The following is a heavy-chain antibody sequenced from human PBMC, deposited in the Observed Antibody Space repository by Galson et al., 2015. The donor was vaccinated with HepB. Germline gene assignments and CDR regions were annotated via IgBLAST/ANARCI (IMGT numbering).Heavy chain of an antibody. D-gene: IGHD1-26*01. CDR1: GFTFSSYA. V-gene: IGHV3-30-3*02. CDR2: ISYDGST. CDR3: AKKWETPSYYYLDV. Sequence: LRLSCAASGFTFSSYAMHWVRQAPGKGLEWVAVISYDGSTYYADSVKGRFTISRDNSKNTLYLQMNSLRAEDTAVYYCAKKWETPSYYYLDVWGKGTTVTVSS. J-gene: IGHJ6*03.